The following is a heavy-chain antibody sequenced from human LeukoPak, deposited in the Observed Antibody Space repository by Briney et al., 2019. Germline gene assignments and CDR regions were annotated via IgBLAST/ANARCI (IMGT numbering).Heavy chain of an antibody. CDR3: ARHAMRTYDSSGYYLY. D-gene: IGHD3-22*01. J-gene: IGHJ4*02. V-gene: IGHV4-39*01. CDR1: GGSISSSSYY. CDR2: IYYSGST. Sequence: SETLSLTCTVAGGSISSSSYYWGWIRQPPGKGLEWIGSIYYSGSTYYNPSLKSRVTISVDTSKNQFSLKLSSVTAADTAVYYCARHAMRTYDSSGYYLYWGQGTLVTVSS.